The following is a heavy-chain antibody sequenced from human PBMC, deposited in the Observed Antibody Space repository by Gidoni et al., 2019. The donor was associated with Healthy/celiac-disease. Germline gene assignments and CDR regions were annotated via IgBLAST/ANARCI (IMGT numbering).Heavy chain of an antibody. J-gene: IGHJ5*02. CDR1: GFTFSSHA. D-gene: IGHD2-2*02. CDR3: AKDPIVVVPAAIIDNWFDP. CDR2: FSGRGGRP. Sequence: EVQLLESGGGLVQPGGSLRLSWAASGFTFSSHAMSWVRQAPGKGLEWVSAFSGRGGRPYSADALKGRFTISRDNSKNTLYLQMNSLRAEDRAVYYCAKDPIVVVPAAIIDNWFDPWGQGTLVTVSS. V-gene: IGHV3-23*01.